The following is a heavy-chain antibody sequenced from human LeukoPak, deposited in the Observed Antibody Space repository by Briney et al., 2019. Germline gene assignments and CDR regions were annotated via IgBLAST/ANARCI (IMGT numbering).Heavy chain of an antibody. Sequence: RSSETLSLTCAVYGGSFSGYYWTWIRQPPGEGLEWIGEINHSGSTNYNPSLKSRATISVDTSKNQFSLNVSSVTAADTAVYYCARLQYSYGYSDFWGQGTLVTVSS. J-gene: IGHJ4*02. CDR2: INHSGST. CDR1: GGSFSGYY. D-gene: IGHD5-18*01. CDR3: ARLQYSYGYSDF. V-gene: IGHV4-34*01.